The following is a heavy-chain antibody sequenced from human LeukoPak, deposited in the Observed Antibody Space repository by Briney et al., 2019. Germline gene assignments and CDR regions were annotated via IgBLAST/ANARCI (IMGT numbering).Heavy chain of an antibody. Sequence: GGSLRLSCAASGFTFSSYSMNWVRQAPGKGLEWVSYISSSSSTIYYADSVKGRFTISRDNAKNTLYLQMNSLRAEDTAVYYCAKGTHIVVVANNIYYFDYWGQGTLVTVSS. D-gene: IGHD2-15*01. CDR3: AKGTHIVVVANNIYYFDY. CDR1: GFTFSSYS. CDR2: ISSSSSTI. J-gene: IGHJ4*02. V-gene: IGHV3-48*01.